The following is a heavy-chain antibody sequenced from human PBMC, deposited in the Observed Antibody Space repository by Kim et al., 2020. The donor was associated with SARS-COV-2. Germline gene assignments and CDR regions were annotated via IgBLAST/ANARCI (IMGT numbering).Heavy chain of an antibody. Sequence: SHKKDADSVKDRVTISRDNSKNTLYLQMSSLRAEDTAVYYCAREAMVYFDYWGQGTLVTVSS. V-gene: IGHV3-33*01. CDR3: AREAMVYFDY. CDR2: SHK. D-gene: IGHD5-18*01. J-gene: IGHJ4*02.